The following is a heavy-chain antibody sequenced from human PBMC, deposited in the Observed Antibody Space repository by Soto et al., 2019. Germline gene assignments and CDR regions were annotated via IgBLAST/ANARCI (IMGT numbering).Heavy chain of an antibody. J-gene: IGHJ6*02. D-gene: IGHD2-15*01. CDR1: GGTFSSYT. Sequence: ASVKVSCKASGGTFSSYTISWVRQAPGQGLEWMGIINPSGGSTSYAQKFQGRVTMTRDTSTSTVYMELSSLRSEDTAVYYCARGALLNAYYYYGMDVWGQGTTVTVSS. CDR2: INPSGGST. CDR3: ARGALLNAYYYYGMDV. V-gene: IGHV1-46*01.